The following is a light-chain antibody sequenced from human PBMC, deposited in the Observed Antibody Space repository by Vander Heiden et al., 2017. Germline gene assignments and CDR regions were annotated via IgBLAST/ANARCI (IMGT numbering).Light chain of an antibody. CDR2: QDN. CDR3: QAWDTTYYFV. V-gene: IGLV3-1*01. CDR1: TMGDKY. J-gene: IGLJ1*01. Sequence: SFELTQPPSLSVSPGQTASITCSAHTMGDKYVSWYQQKPGQSPVLDIYQDNKRPSGIPERFSGSNSGNTATLTISGTQAMDEADYYCQAWDTTYYFVFGSGTKVTVL.